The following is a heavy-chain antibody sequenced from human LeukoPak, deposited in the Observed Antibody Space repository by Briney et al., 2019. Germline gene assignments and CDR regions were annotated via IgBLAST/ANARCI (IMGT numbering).Heavy chain of an antibody. V-gene: IGHV1-2*02. Sequence: ASVKVSCKASGYTFTDYHLHWVRQAPGQGLEWMGWINPNSGGTNYAQTFQGRVTMTRDTSISTAYMELSRLRSDDTAVYYCARDGDAGAFDIWGQGTMVTVSS. J-gene: IGHJ3*02. CDR1: GYTFTDYH. D-gene: IGHD7-27*01. CDR3: ARDGDAGAFDI. CDR2: INPNSGGT.